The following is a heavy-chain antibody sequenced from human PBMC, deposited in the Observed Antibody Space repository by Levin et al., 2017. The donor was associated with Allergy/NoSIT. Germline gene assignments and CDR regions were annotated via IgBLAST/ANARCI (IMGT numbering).Heavy chain of an antibody. V-gene: IGHV4-39*02. CDR3: ARSSSLEWFDP. J-gene: IGHJ5*02. CDR2: IYYTGSS. CDR1: GGSIISTNYY. D-gene: IGHD3-3*01. Sequence: AGGSLRLSCTVSGGSIISTNYYWGWLRQPPGKGLEWIGSIYYTGSSHYNPSLQSRVTISVDTSKDHFSLNLSSVTAADTAVYYCARSSSLEWFDPWGQGTLVTVSS.